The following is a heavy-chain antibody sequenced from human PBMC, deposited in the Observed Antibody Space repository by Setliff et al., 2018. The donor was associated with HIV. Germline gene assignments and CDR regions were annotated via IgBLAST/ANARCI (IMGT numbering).Heavy chain of an antibody. Sequence: ASVKVSCKASGYTFTSYAMHWVRQAPGQRLEWMGWINAGNGNTKYSQKFQGRVTITRDTSASTAYMELSSLRSDDTAVYYCARDDVGYCSGGSCYHLFDTFDIWGQGTVVTVSS. D-gene: IGHD2-15*01. J-gene: IGHJ3*02. V-gene: IGHV1-3*01. CDR2: INAGNGNT. CDR1: GYTFTSYA. CDR3: ARDDVGYCSGGSCYHLFDTFDI.